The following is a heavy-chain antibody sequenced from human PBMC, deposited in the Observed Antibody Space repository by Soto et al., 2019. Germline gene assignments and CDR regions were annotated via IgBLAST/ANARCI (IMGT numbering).Heavy chain of an antibody. V-gene: IGHV3-48*03. CDR2: ISSSGSTI. D-gene: IGHD2-15*01. CDR1: GFTFSSYE. Sequence: EVQLVESGGGLVQPGGSLRLSCAASGFTFSSYEMNWVRQAPGKGLEWVSYISSSGSTIYYADSVKGRFTISRDNAKHSLYLQMNSLRAEDTAVYYCARWGCSGGSCYLVYYYYGMDVWGQGTTVTVSS. CDR3: ARWGCSGGSCYLVYYYYGMDV. J-gene: IGHJ6*02.